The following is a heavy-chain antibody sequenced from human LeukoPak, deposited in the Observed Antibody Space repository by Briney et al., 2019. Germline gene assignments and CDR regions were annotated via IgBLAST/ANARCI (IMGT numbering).Heavy chain of an antibody. CDR1: GGSITSYF. J-gene: IGHJ4*02. CDR2: ISYSGST. Sequence: SETLSLTCTVSGGSITSYFWSWIRQPPGKRLEWIGYISYSGSTNYNPSLKSRVTISVDTSKKYLSLRLDSVAAADTAVYYCARGSGPPDPLFDNWGQGTLVTVSS. D-gene: IGHD2-8*02. CDR3: ARGSGPPDPLFDN. V-gene: IGHV4-59*01.